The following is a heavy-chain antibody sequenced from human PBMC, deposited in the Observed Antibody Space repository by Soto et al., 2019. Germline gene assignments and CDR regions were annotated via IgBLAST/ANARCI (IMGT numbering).Heavy chain of an antibody. V-gene: IGHV1-69*13. D-gene: IGHD6-6*01. J-gene: IGHJ6*02. CDR3: ARDRNVAVRPYNYFYGMDV. CDR2: IIPIFGTA. CDR1: GGTFSSYA. Sequence: GASVKVSCKASGGTFSSYATSWVRQAPGQGLEWMGGIIPIFGTASYAQKFQGRVTIIADESTSTAYMELSSLRSEDTAVYYCARDRNVAVRPYNYFYGMDVWGQGTTVTVSS.